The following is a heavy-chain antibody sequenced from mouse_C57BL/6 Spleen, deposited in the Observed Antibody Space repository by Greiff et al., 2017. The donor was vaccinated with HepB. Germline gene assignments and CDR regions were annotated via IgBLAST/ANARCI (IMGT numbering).Heavy chain of an antibody. J-gene: IGHJ4*01. CDR3: AREGYDSYAMDY. Sequence: QVQLQQPGAELVKPGASVKLSCKASGYTFTSYWMHWVKQRPGQGLEWIGMIHPNSGSTNYNEKFKSKATLTVDKSSSTAYMQLSSLTSEDSAVYYCAREGYDSYAMDYWGQGTSVTVSS. V-gene: IGHV1-64*01. CDR2: IHPNSGST. D-gene: IGHD3-1*01. CDR1: GYTFTSYW.